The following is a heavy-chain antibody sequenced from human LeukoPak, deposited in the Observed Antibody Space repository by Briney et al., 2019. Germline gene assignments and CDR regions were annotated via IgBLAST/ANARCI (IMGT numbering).Heavy chain of an antibody. V-gene: IGHV3-23*01. CDR3: AEPIVATISINYYFDY. D-gene: IGHD5-12*01. CDR1: GFTFTSYA. CDR2: IGGSGENT. J-gene: IGHJ4*02. Sequence: GGSLRLSCAASGFTFTSYAMSWVRQAPGKGLEWVSAIGGSGENTYYADSVKGRFTISRDNSRNTLYLQMNSLRAEDTAVYYCAEPIVATISINYYFDYWGQGTLVTVSS.